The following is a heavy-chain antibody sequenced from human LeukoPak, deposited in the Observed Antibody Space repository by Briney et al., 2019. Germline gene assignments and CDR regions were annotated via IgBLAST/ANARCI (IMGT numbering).Heavy chain of an antibody. CDR2: ISSSSSYI. Sequence: GGSLRLSWAPSEFTSMAYSRNWVRQAPGKGLEGVSSISSSSSYIYYADSVKGRFTISRDNAKNSLYLQMNSLRAEDTAVYYCAREKGWIQLWFDYWGQGTLVTVSS. CDR3: AREKGWIQLWFDY. CDR1: EFTSMAYS. V-gene: IGHV3-21*01. D-gene: IGHD5-18*01. J-gene: IGHJ4*02.